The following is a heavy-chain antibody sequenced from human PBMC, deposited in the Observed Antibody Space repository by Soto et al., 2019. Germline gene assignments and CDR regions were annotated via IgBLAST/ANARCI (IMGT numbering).Heavy chain of an antibody. CDR1: GGSIRNSGYY. J-gene: IGHJ6*02. D-gene: IGHD4-4*01. Sequence: NLSETLSLTCTVSGGSIRNSGYYWSWIRQHPGKGLEWIGYISYSGSTDYAPSLKSRVTMSVDTSKNQFSLKLSSVTAADTAVYYCARDAVTKRDFYYYGMDVWGRGTTVTVSS. CDR3: ARDAVTKRDFYYYGMDV. CDR2: ISYSGST. V-gene: IGHV4-31*03.